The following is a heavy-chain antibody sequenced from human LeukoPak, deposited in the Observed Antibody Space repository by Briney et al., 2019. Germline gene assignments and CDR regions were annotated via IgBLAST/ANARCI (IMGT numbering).Heavy chain of an antibody. CDR1: GGTFSSYA. Sequence: GASVKVSCKASGGTFSSYAISWVRQAPGQGLEWMGGIIPIFGTANYAQKFQGRVTITADESTSTAYMGLSSLRSEDTAVYYCAREWIQLRGYYYGMDVWGQGTTVTVSS. V-gene: IGHV1-69*13. D-gene: IGHD5-18*01. CDR3: AREWIQLRGYYYGMDV. J-gene: IGHJ6*02. CDR2: IIPIFGTA.